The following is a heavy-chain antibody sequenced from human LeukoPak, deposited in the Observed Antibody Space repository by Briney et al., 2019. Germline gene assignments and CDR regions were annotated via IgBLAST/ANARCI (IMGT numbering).Heavy chain of an antibody. D-gene: IGHD4/OR15-4a*01. V-gene: IGHV4-59*01. CDR3: ARDEYGGPFDY. CDR1: GGSINNYY. Sequence: SETLSLTCTVSGGSINNYYWNWIRQPPGKGLEWIGYMSYSGNTYYNPSLKSRVTISVDMSKNQFYLQMSSVTAADTAVYYCARDEYGGPFDYWDQGALVTVSS. CDR2: MSYSGNT. J-gene: IGHJ4*02.